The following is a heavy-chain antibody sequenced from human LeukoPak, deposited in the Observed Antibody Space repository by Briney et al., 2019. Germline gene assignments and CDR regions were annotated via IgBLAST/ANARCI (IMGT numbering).Heavy chain of an antibody. CDR3: AREEDCGTARCSNDH. V-gene: IGHV1-2*02. D-gene: IGHD1-1*01. CDR1: GYTFTAYE. CDR2: INPKDGGT. J-gene: IGHJ4*02. Sequence: ASVKVSCKASGYTFTAYEMHWVRQAPGQGLEYVGWINPKDGGTNSAQNFQGRVTMTWDTSVSTVYMELSRLRSDDTAVYYCAREEDCGTARCSNDHWGQGTLVTVSS.